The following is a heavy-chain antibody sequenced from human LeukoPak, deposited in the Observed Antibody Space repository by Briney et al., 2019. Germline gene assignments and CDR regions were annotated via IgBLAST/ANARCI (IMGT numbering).Heavy chain of an antibody. Sequence: RPGGPLRLSCAASGFTFDDYGMSWVRQAPGKGLEWVSGINWNGGSTGYADSVKGRFTISRDNAKNSLYLQMNSLRAEDTALYHCAREMYYYDSSGYYLGAFDIWGQGTMVTVSS. V-gene: IGHV3-20*01. CDR3: AREMYYYDSSGYYLGAFDI. CDR2: INWNGGST. CDR1: GFTFDDYG. D-gene: IGHD3-22*01. J-gene: IGHJ3*02.